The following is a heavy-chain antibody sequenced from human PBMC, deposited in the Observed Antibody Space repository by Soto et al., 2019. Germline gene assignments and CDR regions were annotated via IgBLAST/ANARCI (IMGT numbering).Heavy chain of an antibody. CDR2: VIPLLDAS. V-gene: IGHV1-69*08. J-gene: IGHJ6*03. CDR3: ASRKSQMTQDRMGFYYYMDV. CDR1: GVAFSNYT. D-gene: IGHD2-15*01. Sequence: QVPLVQSGAEVKKPGSSVRISCTASGVAFSNYTFTWVRRAPGQGLEWMGRVIPLLDASNYAEKFQDRVTITADRSTSTAYMELSGLKSEDSAIYYCASRKSQMTQDRMGFYYYMDVWGKGTTVTVS.